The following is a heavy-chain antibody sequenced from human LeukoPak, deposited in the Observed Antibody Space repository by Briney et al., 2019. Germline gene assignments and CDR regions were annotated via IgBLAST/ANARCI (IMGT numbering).Heavy chain of an antibody. D-gene: IGHD2-8*01. V-gene: IGHV1-46*01. Sequence: ASVTVSCKASGYTFTSYYIHWVRQAPGQGLEWMGVINPSGGATNYAQKFQGRVTMTRDTSTSTVYMDLRSLRSEDTAVYFCARDMLAVPSNWFDPWGQGTLVTASS. CDR1: GYTFTSYY. CDR3: ARDMLAVPSNWFDP. J-gene: IGHJ5*02. CDR2: INPSGGAT.